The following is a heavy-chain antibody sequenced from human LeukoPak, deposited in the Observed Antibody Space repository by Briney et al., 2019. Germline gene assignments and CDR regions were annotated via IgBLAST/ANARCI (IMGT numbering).Heavy chain of an antibody. Sequence: ASVKVSCKASGYTFTSYGITWVRQAPGQGLEWMGWISTYNGNTNYAQKVQGRVTMTTDTSTSTAYLELRSLRSDDTAVYYCARAAISKDGSGYFYWGQGTLVTVSS. D-gene: IGHD3-22*01. V-gene: IGHV1-18*01. CDR1: GYTFTSYG. J-gene: IGHJ4*02. CDR3: ARAAISKDGSGYFY. CDR2: ISTYNGNT.